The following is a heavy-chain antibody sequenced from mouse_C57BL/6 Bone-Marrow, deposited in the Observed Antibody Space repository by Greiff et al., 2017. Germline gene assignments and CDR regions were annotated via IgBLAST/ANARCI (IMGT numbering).Heavy chain of an antibody. CDR3: AREGNFYFDY. CDR2: LDPSDSYT. J-gene: IGHJ2*01. V-gene: IGHV1-69*01. D-gene: IGHD2-1*01. CDR1: GYTFTSYW. Sequence: VQLQQPGAELVMPGASVKLSCKASGYTFTSYWMHWVKQRPGPGLEWIGELDPSDSYTNYNQKFKGKSTLTVDKSSSTAYMQLSSLTSEDSAVYYCAREGNFYFDYWGQGTTLTVSS.